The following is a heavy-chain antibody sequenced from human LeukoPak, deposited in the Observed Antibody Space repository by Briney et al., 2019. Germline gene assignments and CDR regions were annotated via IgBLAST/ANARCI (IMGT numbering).Heavy chain of an antibody. CDR2: IKEDGSET. CDR3: ARGPTYCSGGSCYSDY. J-gene: IGHJ4*02. Sequence: GGSLRLSCAASGFIFKKYWMNWVRQVPGKGLECLANIKEDGSETYYADSVRGRFTISRDNPKNLLFLQINSLRVEDTAVYYCARGPTYCSGGSCYSDYWGQGTLVTVSS. V-gene: IGHV3-7*01. CDR1: GFIFKKYW. D-gene: IGHD2-15*01.